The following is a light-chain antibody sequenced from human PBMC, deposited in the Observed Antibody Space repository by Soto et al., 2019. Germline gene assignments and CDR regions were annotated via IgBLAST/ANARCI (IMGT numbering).Light chain of an antibody. CDR3: SSWDGSLSGYV. CDR1: GSNIGSNY. J-gene: IGLJ1*01. Sequence: SFLTPPPSDSGYTGQCVTISFSSSGSNIGSNYVYWYQQLPGTAPKLLIYNNNQRPSGVPDRFSASKSGTSASLAIRGLRSDDEADYYCSSWDGSLSGYVFGAGTKSSS. V-gene: IGLV1-47*02. CDR2: NNN.